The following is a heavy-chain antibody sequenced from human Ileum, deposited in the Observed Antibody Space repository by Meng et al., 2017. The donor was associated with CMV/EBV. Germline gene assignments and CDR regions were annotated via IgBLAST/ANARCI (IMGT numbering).Heavy chain of an antibody. V-gene: IGHV3-48*03. D-gene: IGHD6-13*01. CDR3: ASLIAAAEQNYYYGMDV. CDR1: GFTFSSYA. Sequence: GGSLRLSCAASGFTFSSYAMSWVRQAPGKGLEWVSYISSSGSTIYYADSVKGRFTISRDNAKNSLYLQMNSLRAEDTAVYYCASLIAAAEQNYYYGMDVWGQGTTVTVSS. CDR2: ISSSGSTI. J-gene: IGHJ6*02.